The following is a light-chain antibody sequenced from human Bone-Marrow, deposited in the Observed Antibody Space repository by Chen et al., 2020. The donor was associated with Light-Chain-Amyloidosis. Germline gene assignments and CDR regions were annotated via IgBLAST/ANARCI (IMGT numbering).Light chain of an antibody. CDR3: QVWDRSSDRPV. Sequence: SYVLTQPSSVSVAPGQTATIAWGGNNIGSTSVHWYQQTPGQAPLLVVYDDSYRPSGIPERLSGSNSGNTATLTISRVEAGDEAVYYCQVWDRSSDRPVFGGGTKLTVL. CDR1: NIGSTS. CDR2: DDS. V-gene: IGLV3-21*02. J-gene: IGLJ3*02.